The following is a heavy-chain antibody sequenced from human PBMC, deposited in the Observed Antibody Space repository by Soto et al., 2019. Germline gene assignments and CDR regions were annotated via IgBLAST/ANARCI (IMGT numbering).Heavy chain of an antibody. J-gene: IGHJ6*02. CDR2: IYNGGSS. CDR1: GFTVSSNY. V-gene: IGHV3-66*01. CDR3: ARGRGYSYTMVV. Sequence: GGSLRLSCAASGFTVSSNYMSWVRQAPGKGLEWVSVIYNGGSSYYADSVKDRFTISRDNSKNTLYLQLNSLGAEDTAVYYCARGRGYSYTMVVWGQGTTVTVS. D-gene: IGHD5-18*01.